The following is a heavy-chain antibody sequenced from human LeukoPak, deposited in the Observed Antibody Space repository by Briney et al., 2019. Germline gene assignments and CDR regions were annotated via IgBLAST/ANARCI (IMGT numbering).Heavy chain of an antibody. CDR3: ARGPHERSGYPDD. D-gene: IGHD3-22*01. CDR2: INPDSGHA. V-gene: IGHV1-18*01. Sequence: ASVKVSCKTSGYTSDFMKYGVAWVRQAPGQGLEWMGWINPDSGHANYAQKFQGRVTMTTHTSTSTAYMELRSLRSEDTAVYYCARGPHERSGYPDDWGQGTLVTVSS. CDR1: GYTSDFMKYG. J-gene: IGHJ4*02.